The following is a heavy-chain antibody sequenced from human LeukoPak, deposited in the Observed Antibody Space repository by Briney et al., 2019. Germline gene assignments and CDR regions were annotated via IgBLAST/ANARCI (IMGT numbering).Heavy chain of an antibody. CDR1: GGSISSYY. V-gene: IGHV4-59*01. CDR2: ICYSGST. J-gene: IGHJ3*02. D-gene: IGHD4-17*01. CDR3: ARMAHGDLFDI. Sequence: SETLSLTCTVSGGSISSYYWSWIRQPPGKGLEWIGYICYSGSTNYNPSLKSRVTISVDTSKNQFSLKLSSVTAADTAVYYCARMAHGDLFDIWGQGTMVTVSS.